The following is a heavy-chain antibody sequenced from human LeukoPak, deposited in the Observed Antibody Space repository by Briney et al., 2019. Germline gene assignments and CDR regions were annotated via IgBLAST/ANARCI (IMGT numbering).Heavy chain of an antibody. D-gene: IGHD4-23*01. Sequence: PSETLSLTCTVSGGSISSSNYYWGWIRQPPGKGLEWIGEINHSGSTNYNPSLKSRVTISVDTSKNQFSLKLSSVTAADTAVYYCARVLSYGGKVVEDYWGQGTLVTVSS. V-gene: IGHV4-39*07. CDR1: GGSISSSNYY. CDR2: INHSGST. J-gene: IGHJ4*02. CDR3: ARVLSYGGKVVEDY.